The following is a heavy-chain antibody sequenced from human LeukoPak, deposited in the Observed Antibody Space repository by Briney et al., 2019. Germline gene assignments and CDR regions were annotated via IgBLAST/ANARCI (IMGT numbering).Heavy chain of an antibody. CDR1: GGYISISNYY. CDR2: ISYSGT. D-gene: IGHD1-26*01. J-gene: IGHJ4*02. CDR3: VRRTSNPVGAIDY. V-gene: IGHV4-39*01. Sequence: SETLSLTCTVPGGYISISNYYWGWIRQPPGRGLEWIGSISYSGTYYNPSLKSRLTISVDTSKNHFSLNLRSVTDADAAVYYCVRRTSNPVGAIDYWGRGTLVTVSS.